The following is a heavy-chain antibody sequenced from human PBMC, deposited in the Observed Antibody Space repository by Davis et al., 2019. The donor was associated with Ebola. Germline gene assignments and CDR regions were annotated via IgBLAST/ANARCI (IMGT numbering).Heavy chain of an antibody. V-gene: IGHV1-2*04. CDR1: GYTFTGYY. CDR3: ARGGATQAYYYGMDV. Sequence: ASVKVSCKASGYTFTGYYMHWVRQAPGQGLEWMGWIHPNSGGTNYAQKFQGWVTMTRDTSISTAYMELSRLRSDDTAVYYCARGGATQAYYYGMDVWGQGTTVTVSS. J-gene: IGHJ6*02. D-gene: IGHD1-26*01. CDR2: IHPNSGGT.